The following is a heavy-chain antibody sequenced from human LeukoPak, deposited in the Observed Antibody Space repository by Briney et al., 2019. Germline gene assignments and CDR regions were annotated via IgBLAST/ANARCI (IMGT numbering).Heavy chain of an antibody. J-gene: IGHJ4*02. D-gene: IGHD4-17*01. V-gene: IGHV1-18*01. CDR1: GYTFTSYG. CDR3: ARVKDDYGDYVFDY. CDR2: ISAYNGNT. Sequence: ASVKVSCKASGYTFTSYGISWVRQAPGQGLEWMGWISAYNGNTNYAQKLQGRVTMTTDTSTSTAYMELRCLRSDDTAVYYCARVKDDYGDYVFDYWGQGTLVTVSS.